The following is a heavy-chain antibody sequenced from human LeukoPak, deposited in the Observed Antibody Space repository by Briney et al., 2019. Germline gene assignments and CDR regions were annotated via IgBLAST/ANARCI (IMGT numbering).Heavy chain of an antibody. D-gene: IGHD3-16*02. Sequence: GGSLRLSCAASGFTFSDYYMSWIRQAPGKGLEWVSYISSSGSTIYYADSVKGRFTISRDNAKNSLYLQMNILRAEDTAVYYCVRRYMATSAEDFDYWGQGTLVTVFS. CDR3: VRRYMATSAEDFDY. CDR2: ISSSGSTI. CDR1: GFTFSDYY. V-gene: IGHV3-11*04. J-gene: IGHJ4*02.